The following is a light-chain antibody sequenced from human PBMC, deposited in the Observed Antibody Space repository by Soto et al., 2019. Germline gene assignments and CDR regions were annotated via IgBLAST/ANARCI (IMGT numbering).Light chain of an antibody. Sequence: EIVLTQSPATLSLSPGERATLSCRASQSVSSYLAWYQQKPGQAPRLLIYDASNRATGIPARFSGSGSGTDFTLTISSLEPEDFAVYYCQQRGNWPSLTFGGETKVDIK. CDR1: QSVSSY. CDR3: QQRGNWPSLT. CDR2: DAS. V-gene: IGKV3-11*01. J-gene: IGKJ4*01.